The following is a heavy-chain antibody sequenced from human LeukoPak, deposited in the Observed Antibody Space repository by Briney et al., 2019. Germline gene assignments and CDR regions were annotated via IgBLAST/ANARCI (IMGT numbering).Heavy chain of an antibody. CDR2: ISSSSSYI. Sequence: KPGGSLRLSCAASGFTFSSYSMNWVRQAPGKGLEWVSSISSSSSYIYYADSVKGRFTISRDNAKNSLYLQMNSLRAEDTAVYYCASEWFGELFYWGQGTLVTVSS. CDR1: GFTFSSYS. V-gene: IGHV3-21*01. CDR3: ASEWFGELFY. J-gene: IGHJ4*02. D-gene: IGHD3-10*01.